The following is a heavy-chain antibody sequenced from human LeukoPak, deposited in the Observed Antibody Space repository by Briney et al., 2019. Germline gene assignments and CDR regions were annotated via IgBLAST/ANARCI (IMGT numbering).Heavy chain of an antibody. CDR2: IYSGGST. D-gene: IGHD3-3*01. J-gene: IGHJ4*02. CDR3: ARTHTIFGVVTYFDY. Sequence: GGSLRLSCAASGFTVSSNYMSLVRQAPGKGLEWVSVIYSGGSTYYADSVKGRFTISRDNSKNTLYLQMNSLRAEDTAVYYCARTHTIFGVVTYFDYWGQGTLVTVSS. CDR1: GFTVSSNY. V-gene: IGHV3-66*02.